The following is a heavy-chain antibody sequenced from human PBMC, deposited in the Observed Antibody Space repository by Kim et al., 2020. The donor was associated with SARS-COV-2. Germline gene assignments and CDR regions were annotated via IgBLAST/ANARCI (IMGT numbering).Heavy chain of an antibody. CDR3: ARDLRFPWAGHYYYGMDV. J-gene: IGHJ6*02. D-gene: IGHD3-10*01. CDR1: GFTVSSNY. Sequence: GGSLRLSCAASGFTVSSNYMSWVRQAPGKGLEWVSVIYSGGSTYYADSVKGRFTISRHNSKNTLYLQMNSLRAEDMAVYYCARDLRFPWAGHYYYGMDVWGQGTTVTVSS. V-gene: IGHV3-53*04. CDR2: IYSGGST.